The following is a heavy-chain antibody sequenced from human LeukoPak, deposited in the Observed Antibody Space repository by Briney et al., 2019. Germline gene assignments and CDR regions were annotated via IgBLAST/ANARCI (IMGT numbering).Heavy chain of an antibody. D-gene: IGHD2-15*01. CDR3: ARRPYCSGGSCSFDY. CDR2: IYYNGSS. CDR1: GGSISSYS. Sequence: SETLSLTCTVSGGSISSYSWSWVRQPPGKGLEWIGYIYYNGSSNYNTSLKIRVTISVDTSKNQCCLKLSSVTAADTAVYYCARRPYCSGGSCSFDYGGQGTLVTVSS. J-gene: IGHJ4*02. V-gene: IGHV4-59*12.